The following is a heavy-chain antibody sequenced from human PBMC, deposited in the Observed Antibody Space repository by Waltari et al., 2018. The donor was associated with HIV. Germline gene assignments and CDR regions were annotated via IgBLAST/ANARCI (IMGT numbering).Heavy chain of an antibody. D-gene: IGHD1-26*01. CDR3: ARGSGSTYGDSFDM. V-gene: IGHV4-39*02. Sequence: QLPLQESGPGLVKPWDTLSLTCTVSDDSFTSSSYFWGWIRQAPGKGREWIGSVYYGGTNYYHPSLTSRATVSADTSRRQFSLRLSAVTAEDTAIYYCARGSGSTYGDSFDMWGQGTRVIVSS. J-gene: IGHJ3*02. CDR1: DDSFTSSSYF. CDR2: VYYGGTN.